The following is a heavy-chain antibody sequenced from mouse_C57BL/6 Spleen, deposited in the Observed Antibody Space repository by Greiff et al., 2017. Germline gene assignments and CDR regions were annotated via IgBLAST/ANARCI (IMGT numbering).Heavy chain of an antibody. CDR3: ARVYSNYVFAY. CDR1: GYSITSGYY. Sequence: DVKLQESGPGLVKPSQSLSLTCSVTGYSITSGYYWNWIRQFPGNKLEWMGYISYDGSNNYNPSLKNRISITRDTSKNQFFLKLNSVTTEDTATYYCARVYSNYVFAYWGQGTLVTVSA. J-gene: IGHJ3*01. V-gene: IGHV3-6*01. D-gene: IGHD2-5*01. CDR2: ISYDGSN.